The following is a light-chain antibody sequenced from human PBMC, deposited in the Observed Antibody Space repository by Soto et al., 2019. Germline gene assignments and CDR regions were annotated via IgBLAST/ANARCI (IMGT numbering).Light chain of an antibody. CDR3: QQYTNWPPVT. CDR1: QFISTN. Sequence: EIVMTQSPATLSVSPGERVTLSCRASQFISTNLAWYHQRPGQAPRLLIYYASTRATGIPARFSGSGSGTEFSLTISRLQSEDFAVYYCQQYTNWPPVTFGQWTKLEIK. V-gene: IGKV3-15*01. J-gene: IGKJ2*01. CDR2: YAS.